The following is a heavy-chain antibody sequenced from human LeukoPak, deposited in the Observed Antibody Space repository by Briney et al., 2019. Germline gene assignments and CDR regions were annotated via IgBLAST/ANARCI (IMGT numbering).Heavy chain of an antibody. J-gene: IGHJ4*02. Sequence: SETLSLTCAVSGYSISIAYYWGWIRQPPGKGVEWIGRIFRGGSTSYNPSLMSRLTMSMDTSKNQFSLQLTSVTAADTAVYYCARYDSRGSGSTQLEYWGQGILVTISS. V-gene: IGHV4-38-2*01. CDR1: GYSISIAYY. D-gene: IGHD3-3*01. CDR3: ARYDSRGSGSTQLEY. CDR2: IFRGGST.